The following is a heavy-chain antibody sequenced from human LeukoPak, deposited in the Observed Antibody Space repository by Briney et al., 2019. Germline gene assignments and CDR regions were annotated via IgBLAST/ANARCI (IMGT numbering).Heavy chain of an antibody. D-gene: IGHD3-3*01. V-gene: IGHV4-39*01. CDR1: GGSISSSSYY. J-gene: IGHJ6*02. CDR3: ARLSIFGVVPSYYYGMDV. CDR2: IYYSGST. Sequence: SETLSLTCTVSGGSISSSSYYWGWIRQPPGKGLEWIGSIYYSGSTYYNPSLKSRVTISVDTSKNQFSLKLSSVTAADTAVYYCARLSIFGVVPSYYYGMDVWGQGTTVTVSS.